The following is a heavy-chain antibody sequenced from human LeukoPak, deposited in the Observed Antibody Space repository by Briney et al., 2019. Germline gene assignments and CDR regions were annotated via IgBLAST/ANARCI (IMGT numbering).Heavy chain of an antibody. J-gene: IGHJ5*02. D-gene: IGHD3-9*01. CDR3: ARASRLRYFDWSGFDP. CDR1: GGSINSDAYY. V-gene: IGHV4-39*07. Sequence: SETLSLTCSVSGGSINSDAYYWAWIRQPPGKGLEWIGSLHLDGNTYDNPSLTTGVSMSIDASKSQLYLKLRSVTAADTAVYYCARASRLRYFDWSGFDPWGQGTLVTVSS. CDR2: LHLDGNT.